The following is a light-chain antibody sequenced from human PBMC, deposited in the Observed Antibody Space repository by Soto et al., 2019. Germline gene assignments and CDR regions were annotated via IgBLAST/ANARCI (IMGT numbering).Light chain of an antibody. Sequence: EIVLTQSPGTRSLSPGERATLSCRASQSVTTSYLAWYQQKPGQAPRLLIFGASSGASGIPDRFSGSGSGTDFTLTISRLEPEDFAVYYCQQYGSSPLTFGGGTKVDIK. V-gene: IGKV3-20*01. J-gene: IGKJ4*01. CDR2: GAS. CDR3: QQYGSSPLT. CDR1: QSVTTSY.